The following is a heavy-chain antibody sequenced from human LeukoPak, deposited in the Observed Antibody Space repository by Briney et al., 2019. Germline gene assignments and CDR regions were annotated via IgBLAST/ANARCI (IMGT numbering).Heavy chain of an antibody. J-gene: IGHJ4*02. Sequence: SLRLSCAASGFTFDDYAMHWVRQAPGKGLEWVSGISWNSGGIGYADSVKGRFTISRGNAKNSLYLQMNSLRADDTALYYCAKGKKMTVAGLFDYWGQGTLVTVSS. CDR1: GFTFDDYA. CDR3: AKGKKMTVAGLFDY. CDR2: ISWNSGGI. D-gene: IGHD6-19*01. V-gene: IGHV3-9*01.